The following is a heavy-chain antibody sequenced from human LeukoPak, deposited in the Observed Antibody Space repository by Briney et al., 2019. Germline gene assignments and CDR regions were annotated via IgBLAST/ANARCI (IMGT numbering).Heavy chain of an antibody. D-gene: IGHD4-23*01. J-gene: IGHJ4*02. CDR3: ARVAAGYSVNYFDY. CDR2: ISTGSSTT. V-gene: IGHV3-48*02. Sequence: GGSLRLSCAASEFAFSTYNMNWVRQAPGKGLEWVSYISTGSSTTYYADSVKGRFTISRDNVENSLYLQMNSLRDEDTAVYYCARVAAGYSVNYFDYWGQGTLITVSS. CDR1: EFAFSTYN.